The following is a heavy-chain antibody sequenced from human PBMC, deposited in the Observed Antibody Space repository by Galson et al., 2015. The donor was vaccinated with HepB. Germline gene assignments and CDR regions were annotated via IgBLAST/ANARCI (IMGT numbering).Heavy chain of an antibody. D-gene: IGHD2-8*01. CDR2: FYWDDDK. J-gene: IGHJ3*02. CDR1: GFSLSTSGVG. CDR3: AHMSRGGVFDI. V-gene: IGHV2-5*02. Sequence: PALVKPTQIFTLTCTYSGFSLSTSGVGVGWIRQPPGKALEWLALFYWDDDKRYSPSLKTRLTITMDTSKNQVVLTMTNMDPVDTATYYCAHMSRGGVFDIWGQGTMVTVSS.